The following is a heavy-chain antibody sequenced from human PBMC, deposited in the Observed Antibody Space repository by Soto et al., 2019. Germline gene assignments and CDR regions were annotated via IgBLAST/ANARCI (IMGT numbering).Heavy chain of an antibody. CDR3: AKAFSTSCNKACEFDY. D-gene: IGHD2-2*01. V-gene: IGHV3-23*01. CDR1: GFTFSSYA. Sequence: EVELLESGGGSVQPGGSLRLSCAASGFTFSSYAMSWVRQAPGKGLEWVSAISHSDGSTFYTDSVKGRFLISRENSRKTLHLEMFRLRAEDTAVYYCAKAFSTSCNKACEFDYWGRGTLVIVST. CDR2: ISHSDGST. J-gene: IGHJ4*02.